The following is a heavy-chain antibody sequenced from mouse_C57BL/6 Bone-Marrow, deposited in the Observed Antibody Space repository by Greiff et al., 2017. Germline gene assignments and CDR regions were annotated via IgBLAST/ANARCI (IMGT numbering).Heavy chain of an antibody. CDR3: ARNSDYYGSAWFAY. D-gene: IGHD1-1*01. CDR1: GFSLTSYG. CDR2: IWSGGST. J-gene: IGHJ3*01. Sequence: VQLQQSGPGLVQPSQSLSITCTVSGFSLTSYGVHWVRQSPGKGLEWLGVIWSGGSTDYNAAFISRLSISKDNSKSQVFFKMKSLQADDTAIYYCARNSDYYGSAWFAYWGQGTLVTVSA. V-gene: IGHV2-2*01.